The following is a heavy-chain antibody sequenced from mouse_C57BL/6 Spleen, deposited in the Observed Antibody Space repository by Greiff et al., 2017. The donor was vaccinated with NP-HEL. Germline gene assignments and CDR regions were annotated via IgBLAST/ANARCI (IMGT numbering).Heavy chain of an antibody. CDR3: GLLEAY. CDR2: IDPSDSYT. J-gene: IGHJ3*01. CDR1: GYTFTSYW. Sequence: QVQLQQPGAELVRPGTSVKLSCKASGYTFTSYWMHWVKQRPGQGLEWIGVIDPSDSYTNYNQKFKGKATLTVDTSSSTAYMQLSSLTSEDSAVYYCGLLEAYWGQGTLVTVSA. D-gene: IGHD1-1*01. V-gene: IGHV1-59*01.